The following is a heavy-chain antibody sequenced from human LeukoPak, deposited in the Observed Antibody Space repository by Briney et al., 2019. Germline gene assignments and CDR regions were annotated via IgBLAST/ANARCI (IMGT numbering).Heavy chain of an antibody. CDR3: VRGYRNQWELWA. J-gene: IGHJ5*02. CDR1: GFTFRNFW. D-gene: IGHD1-26*01. CDR2: INQDVSQR. V-gene: IGHV3-7*01. Sequence: GGSLRLSCSASGFTFRNFWMTWVRQVPGKGLEWVANINQDVSQRYYVDSLKNRFTISRDNAKSSLYLQMNSLTPEDTGIYYCVRGYRNQWELWAWGQGTLVTVSS.